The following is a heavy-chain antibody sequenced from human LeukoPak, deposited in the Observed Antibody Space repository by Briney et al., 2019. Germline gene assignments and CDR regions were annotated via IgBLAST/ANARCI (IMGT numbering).Heavy chain of an antibody. D-gene: IGHD2-2*01. V-gene: IGHV1-69*06. CDR2: IIPIFGTA. Sequence: GASVKLSCKASGVTFSSYAISWVRQAPGQGLEWMGGIIPIFGTANYAQKFQGRVTITADKSTSTAYMELSSLRSEDTAVYYCASQPAAVNNWFDPWGQGTLVTVSS. J-gene: IGHJ5*02. CDR1: GVTFSSYA. CDR3: ASQPAAVNNWFDP.